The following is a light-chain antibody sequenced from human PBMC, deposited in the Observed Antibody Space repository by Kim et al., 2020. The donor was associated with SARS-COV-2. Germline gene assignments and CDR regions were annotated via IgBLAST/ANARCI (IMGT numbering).Light chain of an antibody. CDR3: QQYISYPYT. CDR2: AAS. Sequence: SASVGDRVTLTCRASQGINNHLAWFQQKPGTAPKSLIYAASTLQSGVPSRFSGSGSETDLTLTINSLQPEDVATYYCQQYISYPYTFGQGTKLEI. CDR1: QGINNH. V-gene: IGKV1-16*01. J-gene: IGKJ2*01.